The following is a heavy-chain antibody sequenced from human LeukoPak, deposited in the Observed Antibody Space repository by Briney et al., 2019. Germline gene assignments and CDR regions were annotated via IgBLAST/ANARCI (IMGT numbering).Heavy chain of an antibody. CDR2: ISSSGDST. CDR3: TRRSGTYYHGFDY. CDR1: GFTFSSYV. D-gene: IGHD3-10*01. V-gene: IGHV3-23*01. J-gene: IGHJ4*02. Sequence: GGSLRLSCAASGFTFSSYVLSWVRQAPGKGLEWVSTISSSGDSTYYADSVKGPFTISRDNSKNTLYLHMNSLRAEDTAVYYCTRRSGTYYHGFDYWGQGTLVTVSS.